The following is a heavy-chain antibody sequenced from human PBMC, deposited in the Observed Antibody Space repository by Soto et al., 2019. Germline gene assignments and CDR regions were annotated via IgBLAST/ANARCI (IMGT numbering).Heavy chain of an antibody. D-gene: IGHD2-15*01. Sequence: ASVKVSCKASGYTFTSYAMHWVRQAPGQRLEWMGWINADNGNTKYSQKFQGRVIMTRDTSTSTVYMELSSLRSEDTAVYYCARDHGGYCSGGTCYNYFDYWGQGALVTVSS. CDR3: ARDHGGYCSGGTCYNYFDY. CDR1: GYTFTSYA. J-gene: IGHJ4*02. V-gene: IGHV1-3*01. CDR2: INADNGNT.